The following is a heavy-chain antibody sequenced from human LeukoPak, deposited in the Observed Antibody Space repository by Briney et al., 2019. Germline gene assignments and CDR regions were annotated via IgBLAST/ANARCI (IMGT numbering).Heavy chain of an antibody. D-gene: IGHD3-16*02. J-gene: IGHJ4*02. CDR3: ARDRGPYDYVWGSYRYTFDY. CDR2: INPNSGGT. CDR1: GYTFTGYY. V-gene: IGHV1-2*02. Sequence: VASVKVSCKASGYTFTGYYMHWVRQAPGQGLEWMGWINPNSGGTNYAQKFQGRVTMTRDTSISTAYMELSRLRSDDTAVYYCARDRGPYDYVWGSYRYTFDYWGQGTLVTVSS.